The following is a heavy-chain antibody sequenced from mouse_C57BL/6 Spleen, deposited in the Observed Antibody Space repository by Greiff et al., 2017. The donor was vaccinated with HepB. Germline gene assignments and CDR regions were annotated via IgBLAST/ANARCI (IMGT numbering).Heavy chain of an antibody. CDR1: GFTFSSYT. CDR2: ISGGGGNT. J-gene: IGHJ1*03. CDR3: ASHYYYGSSPYWYFDV. Sequence: EVQRVESGGGLVKPGGSLKLSCAASGFTFSSYTMSWVRQTPEKRLEWVATISGGGGNTYYPDSVKGRFTISRDNAKNTLYLQMSSLRSEDTALYYCASHYYYGSSPYWYFDVWGTGTTVTVSS. V-gene: IGHV5-9*01. D-gene: IGHD1-1*01.